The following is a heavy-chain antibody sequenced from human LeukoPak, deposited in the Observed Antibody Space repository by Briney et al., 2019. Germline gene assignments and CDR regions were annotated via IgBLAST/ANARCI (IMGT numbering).Heavy chain of an antibody. CDR2: ISNNGGYI. J-gene: IGHJ4*02. V-gene: IGHV3-30*04. D-gene: IGHD2-2*01. CDR3: ARERASCYFDY. CDR1: GFTFSIYT. Sequence: GRSLRLSCADSGFTFSIYTMHWFRQAPGTGLEWVAVISNNGGYINYVDSVRGRFTISRDNSKNTLYLQMDSLRAEDTAIYYCARERASCYFDYWRPGTLVTVSS.